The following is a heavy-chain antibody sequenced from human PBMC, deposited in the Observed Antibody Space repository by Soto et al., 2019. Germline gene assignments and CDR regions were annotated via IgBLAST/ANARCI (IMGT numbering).Heavy chain of an antibody. V-gene: IGHV4-34*01. CDR1: GGSFSGYY. D-gene: IGHD3-16*01. Sequence: QVQLQQWGAGLLKPSETLSLTCAVYGGSFSGYYWSWIRQPPGKGLEWIGEINHSGSTNYNPSLKSRVTISVDTSKNQFSLKLSSVTAADTAVYYCARGLPLTPRGHRPVDYWGQGTLVTVSS. CDR3: ARGLPLTPRGHRPVDY. CDR2: INHSGST. J-gene: IGHJ4*02.